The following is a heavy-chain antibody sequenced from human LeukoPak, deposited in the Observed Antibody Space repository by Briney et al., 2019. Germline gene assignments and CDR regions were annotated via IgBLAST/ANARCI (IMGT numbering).Heavy chain of an antibody. J-gene: IGHJ4*02. CDR1: GFTVSSNS. D-gene: IGHD5-18*01. Sequence: GGSLRLSCTVSGFTVSSNSMSWVRQAPGKGLEWVSFIYSDNTHYSDSVKGRLTISRDNSKNTLYLQMNSLRAEDTAVYYCAREFLDVDTAMVTAFDYWGQGTLVTVSS. CDR2: IYSDNT. CDR3: AREFLDVDTAMVTAFDY. V-gene: IGHV3-53*01.